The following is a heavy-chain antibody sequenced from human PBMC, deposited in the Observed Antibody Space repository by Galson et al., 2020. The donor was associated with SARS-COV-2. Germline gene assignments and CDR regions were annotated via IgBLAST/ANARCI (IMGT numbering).Heavy chain of an antibody. CDR2: ISYDGSNK. CDR1: GFTFSSYA. Sequence: GGSLRLSCAASGFTFSSYAMHWVRQAPGKGLEWVAVISYDGSNKYYADSVKGRFTISRDNSKNTLYLQMNSLRAEDTAVYYCARDRGPGKRAGHFDYWGQGTLVTVSS. CDR3: ARDRGPGKRAGHFDY. J-gene: IGHJ4*02. V-gene: IGHV3-30-3*01.